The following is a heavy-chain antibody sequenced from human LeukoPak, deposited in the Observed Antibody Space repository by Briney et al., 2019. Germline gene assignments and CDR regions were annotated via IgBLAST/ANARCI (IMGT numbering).Heavy chain of an antibody. CDR2: IYYSGST. Sequence: SETLSLTCAVSGGSITSTTYYWSWIRQPPGKGLEWIGYIYYSGSTNYNPSLRSRVTISVDTSKNQFSLKLSSVTAADTAVYYCARLMVRGVIRDAFDIWGQGTMVTVSS. D-gene: IGHD3-10*01. CDR1: GGSITSTTYY. CDR3: ARLMVRGVIRDAFDI. V-gene: IGHV4-61*05. J-gene: IGHJ3*02.